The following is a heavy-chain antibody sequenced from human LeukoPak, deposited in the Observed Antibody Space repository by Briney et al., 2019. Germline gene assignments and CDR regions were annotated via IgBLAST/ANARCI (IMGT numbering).Heavy chain of an antibody. J-gene: IGHJ4*02. CDR3: AREQQLVRNFDY. V-gene: IGHV4-59*01. D-gene: IGHD6-13*01. CDR1: GGSISSYY. Sequence: SETLSLTCTVSGGSISSYYWSWIRQPPGKGLEWIGYIYYSGSTNYNPSLKSRVTISVDTSKNQFSLKLSSVTAADTAVYYCAREQQLVRNFDYWGQGTLVTVSS. CDR2: IYYSGST.